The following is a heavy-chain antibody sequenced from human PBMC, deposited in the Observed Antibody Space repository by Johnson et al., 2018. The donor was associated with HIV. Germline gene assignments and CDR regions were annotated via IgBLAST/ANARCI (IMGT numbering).Heavy chain of an antibody. J-gene: IGHJ3*02. D-gene: IGHD3-22*01. CDR1: GFTFSNYA. V-gene: IGHV3-30-3*02. CDR3: AKHYYDSGDDPLPFDI. Sequence: QVLLVESGGGVVQPGRSLRLSCAASGFTFSNYAMHWVRQAPGKGLQWVAVISYDGSNKYYADSVKGRFTISRDNSKNTLYLQMNSLRAEDTAVYYCAKHYYDSGDDPLPFDIWGQGTMVTVSS. CDR2: ISYDGSNK.